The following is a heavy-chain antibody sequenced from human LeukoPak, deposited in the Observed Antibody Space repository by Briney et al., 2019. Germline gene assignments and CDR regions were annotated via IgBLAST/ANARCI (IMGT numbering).Heavy chain of an antibody. CDR2: IRYDGSNK. V-gene: IGHV3-30*02. CDR1: GFTFSSYG. D-gene: IGHD3-22*01. CDR3: AKGGDDSSGYYYFDY. Sequence: GGSLRLSCAASGFTFSSYGMHWVRQAPGKGLEWVAFIRYDGSNKYYADSVKGRFTISRDNSKNTLYLQMNSLRAEDTAVYYRAKGGDDSSGYYYFDYWGQGTLVTVSS. J-gene: IGHJ4*02.